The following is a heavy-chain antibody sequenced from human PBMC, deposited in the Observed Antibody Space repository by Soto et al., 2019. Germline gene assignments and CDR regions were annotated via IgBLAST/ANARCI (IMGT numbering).Heavy chain of an antibody. J-gene: IGHJ5*02. CDR3: ARDSHVRKYYDSSAYAGWFDP. CDR2: IYYSGST. V-gene: IGHV4-30-4*01. Sequence: QVQLQESGPGLVKPSQTLSLTCTVSGGSISSGHYYWSWIRQPPGKGLEWIGYIYYSGSTYYNPSLKSRVTISVDTSKHQFSLNLGSVTAAHTAVYYCARDSHVRKYYDSSAYAGWFDPWGQGTLVTVSS. CDR1: GGSISSGHYY. D-gene: IGHD3-22*01.